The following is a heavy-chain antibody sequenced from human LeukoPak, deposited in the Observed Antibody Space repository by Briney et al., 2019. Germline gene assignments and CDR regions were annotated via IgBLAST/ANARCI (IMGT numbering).Heavy chain of an antibody. J-gene: IGHJ4*02. V-gene: IGHV1-8*03. D-gene: IGHD3-22*01. CDR3: TVQSDYDSSGYYYI. CDR1: GYTFTSYD. Sequence: ASVKVSCKASGYTFTSYDINWVRQATGQGLEWMGWMNPNSGNTGYAQKFQGRVTITRNTSTSTAYMELSSLRSEDTAVYYCTVQSDYDSSGYYYIWGQGNLVTVSS. CDR2: MNPNSGNT.